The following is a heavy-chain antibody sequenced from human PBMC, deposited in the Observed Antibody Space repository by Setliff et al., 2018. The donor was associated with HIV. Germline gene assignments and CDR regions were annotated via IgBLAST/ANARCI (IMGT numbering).Heavy chain of an antibody. D-gene: IGHD3-16*01. J-gene: IGHJ3*02. CDR2: IYYSGNT. V-gene: IGHV4-31*03. CDR3: ARGGRIRYAFDI. Sequence: SETLSLTCTVYGDSINSGGYHWTLIRQHPGKGLEWIGSIYYSGNTSYSPSLKSRLTMSLDTSAHEFSLKLTSVTAADTAVYSCARGGRIRYAFDIWGQGTLVTVSS. CDR1: GDSINSGGYH.